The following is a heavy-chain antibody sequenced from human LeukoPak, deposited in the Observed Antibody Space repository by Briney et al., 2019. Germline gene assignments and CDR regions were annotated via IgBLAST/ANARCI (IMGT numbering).Heavy chain of an antibody. D-gene: IGHD4-17*01. CDR1: GFTFSSYA. CDR3: AKGMTTDDIALDM. CDR2: ISGSGGST. V-gene: IGHV3-23*01. Sequence: GGSLRLSCAASGFTFSSYAMSWVRQAPGKGLEWVSAISGSGGSTYYADSVKGRFTISRDNSKNTLYLQVSSLRVEDTAAYYCAKGMTTDDIALDMWGQGTMVTVSS. J-gene: IGHJ3*02.